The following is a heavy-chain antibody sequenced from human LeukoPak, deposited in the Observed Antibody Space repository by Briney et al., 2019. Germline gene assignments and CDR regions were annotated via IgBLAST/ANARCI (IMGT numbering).Heavy chain of an antibody. CDR1: GYTFTSYG. Sequence: GSVKVSCKASGYTFTSYGISWVRQAPGQGLEWMGWISAYNGNTNYAQKLQGRVTMTTDTSTSTAYMELRSLRSDDTAVYYCARDRSGSSWYHNWFDPWGQGTLVTVSS. J-gene: IGHJ5*02. V-gene: IGHV1-18*01. CDR3: ARDRSGSSWYHNWFDP. CDR2: ISAYNGNT. D-gene: IGHD6-13*01.